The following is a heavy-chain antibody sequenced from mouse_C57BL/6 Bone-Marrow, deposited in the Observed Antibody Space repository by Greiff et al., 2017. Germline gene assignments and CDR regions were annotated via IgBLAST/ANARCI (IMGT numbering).Heavy chain of an antibody. V-gene: IGHV14-4*01. CDR3: TTRRWYFDV. CDR2: IDPENGDT. Sequence: VQLQQSGAELVRPGASVQLSCTASGFNIKDDYMHWVKQRPEQGLEWIGWIDPENGDTEYASKFQGKATITADKSSNTAYLQLSSLTSEDTAVYYCTTRRWYFDVWGTGTTVTVAS. CDR1: GFNIKDDY. J-gene: IGHJ1*03.